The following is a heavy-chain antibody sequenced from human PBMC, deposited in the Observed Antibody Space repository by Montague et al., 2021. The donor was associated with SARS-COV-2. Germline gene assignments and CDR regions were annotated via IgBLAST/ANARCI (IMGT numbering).Heavy chain of an antibody. CDR3: ANYCSSTNCGGY. J-gene: IGHJ4*02. CDR1: GGSIRSESYF. D-gene: IGHD2-2*01. V-gene: IGHV4-39*01. Sequence: SETLSLTCTVSGGSIRSESYFWVWFRPPPGKGLEWFGPLYFSGSTHYDPSLTIRVTISVDTSKNRFSLKLSSVTAADTAVYYCANYCSSTNCGGYWGQGTLITGSS. CDR2: LYFSGST.